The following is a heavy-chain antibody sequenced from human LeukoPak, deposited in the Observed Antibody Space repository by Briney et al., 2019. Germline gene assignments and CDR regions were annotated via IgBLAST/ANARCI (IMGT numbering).Heavy chain of an antibody. CDR2: ISGSGGST. J-gene: IGHJ3*02. Sequence: GGSLRLSCAASGFTFSSYAMSWVRQAPGKGLEWVSAISGSGGSTYYADSVKGRFTISRDNSKNTLYLQMNSLRAEDTGVYYCAKGRGIVATIGNAFDIWGQGTMVTVSS. D-gene: IGHD5-12*01. V-gene: IGHV3-23*01. CDR1: GFTFSSYA. CDR3: AKGRGIVATIGNAFDI.